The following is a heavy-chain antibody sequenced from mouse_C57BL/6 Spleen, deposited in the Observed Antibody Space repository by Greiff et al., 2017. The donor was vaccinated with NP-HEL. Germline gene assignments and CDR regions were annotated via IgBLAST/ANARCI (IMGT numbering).Heavy chain of an antibody. CDR1: GYTFTDYY. Sequence: EVQLQQSGPELVKPGASVKISCKASGYTFTDYYMNWVKQSHGKSLEWIGDINPNNGGTSYNQKFKGKATLTVDKSSSTAYMELRSLTSEDSAVYYCARFSYDDYDGAMDYWGQGTSVTVSS. V-gene: IGHV1-26*01. D-gene: IGHD2-4*01. CDR3: ARFSYDDYDGAMDY. CDR2: INPNNGGT. J-gene: IGHJ4*01.